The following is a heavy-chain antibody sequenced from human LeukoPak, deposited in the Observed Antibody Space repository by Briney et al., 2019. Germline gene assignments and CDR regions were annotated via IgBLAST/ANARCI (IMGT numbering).Heavy chain of an antibody. D-gene: IGHD3-10*01. CDR3: ARVSPYYYGSGSYYSYGMDV. J-gene: IGHJ6*02. CDR1: GGSISSYY. V-gene: IGHV4-4*07. CDR2: IYTSGST. Sequence: SETLSLTCTVSGGSISSYYWSWIRQPAGKGLEWIGRIYTSGSTNYNLSLKSRVTMSVDTSKNQFSLKLSSVTAADTAVYYCARVSPYYYGSGSYYSYGMDVWGQGTTVTVSS.